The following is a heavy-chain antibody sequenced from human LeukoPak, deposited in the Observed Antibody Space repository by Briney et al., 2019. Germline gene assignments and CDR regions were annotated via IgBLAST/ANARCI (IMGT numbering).Heavy chain of an antibody. CDR2: IYYVGST. Sequence: NPSETLSLTCTVSGGSISSGDYYWSWIRQHPGKGLEWIVYIYYVGSTYYNPSLKSRVTISVDTSKNQFSLKLSSVTVADTAVYYCARANRVTLTVVANTARFDPWGQGTLVTVSS. CDR3: ARANRVTLTVVANTARFDP. D-gene: IGHD3-22*01. CDR1: GGSISSGDYY. J-gene: IGHJ5*01. V-gene: IGHV4-31*03.